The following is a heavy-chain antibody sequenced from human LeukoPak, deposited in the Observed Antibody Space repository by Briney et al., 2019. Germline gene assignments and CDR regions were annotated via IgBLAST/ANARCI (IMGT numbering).Heavy chain of an antibody. Sequence: ASVKVSCKASGGTFSSYAISWVRQVPGQGLEWMGGIIPIFGTANYAQKFQGRVTITADESTSTAYMELSSLRSEDTAVYYCAREGTVGATRDFIFDYWGQGTLVTVSS. D-gene: IGHD1-26*01. CDR2: IIPIFGTA. V-gene: IGHV1-69*13. J-gene: IGHJ4*02. CDR1: GGTFSSYA. CDR3: AREGTVGATRDFIFDY.